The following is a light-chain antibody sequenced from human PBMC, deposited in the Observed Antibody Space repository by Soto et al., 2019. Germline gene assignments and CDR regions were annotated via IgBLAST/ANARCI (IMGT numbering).Light chain of an antibody. J-gene: IGKJ4*01. V-gene: IGKV3-11*01. CDR1: QSVGTY. Sequence: EIVLTQSPATLSLSPGERATLSCRASQSVGTYLAWYQQKPGQAPRLLNYDASNRATGIPARFSGSGSGTDFTVTSRGLDPEDFAGYYCRRRPSWPPLTFGGGTKVEI. CDR2: DAS. CDR3: RRRPSWPPLT.